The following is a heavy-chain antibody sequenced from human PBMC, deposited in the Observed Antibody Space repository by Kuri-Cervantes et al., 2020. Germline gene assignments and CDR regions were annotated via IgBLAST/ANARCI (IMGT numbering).Heavy chain of an antibody. Sequence: SVKVSCKASGGTFSSYAISWVRQAPGQELEWMGGSFPIFGTANYAQKFQGRVTITTDESTSTAYMGLRSLRSDDTAVYYCARAPYNWNGGYFDYWGQGTLVTVSS. J-gene: IGHJ4*02. CDR1: GGTFSSYA. CDR3: ARAPYNWNGGYFDY. D-gene: IGHD1-20*01. V-gene: IGHV1-69*05. CDR2: SFPIFGTA.